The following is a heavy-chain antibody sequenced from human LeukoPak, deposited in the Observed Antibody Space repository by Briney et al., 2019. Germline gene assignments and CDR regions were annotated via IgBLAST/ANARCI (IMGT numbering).Heavy chain of an antibody. D-gene: IGHD3-10*01. CDR2: IKSKTDGGTT. J-gene: IGHJ4*02. Sequence: PGGSLRLSCAASGFTFSNVWMSWVRQAPGKGLEWVGRIKSKTDGGTTDYAAPVKGRFTISRDDSKNTLYLQMNSLKTEDTAVYYCTTGPTMAPGGWDYWGQGTLVTVSS. CDR1: GFTFSNVW. CDR3: TTGPTMAPGGWDY. V-gene: IGHV3-15*01.